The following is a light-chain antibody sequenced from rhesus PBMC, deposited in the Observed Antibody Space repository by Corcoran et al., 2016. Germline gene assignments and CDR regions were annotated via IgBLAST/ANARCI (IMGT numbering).Light chain of an antibody. V-gene: IGKV1-74*01. CDR3: QNGYRSPFP. Sequence: DIQMTQSPSSLSASMGDRVTITCRASENVNNYLNWYQQKPGKAPKVLIYKASTFQSGVPSRFSCSGSGSVYTFTISSVQPEDVAVYYCQNGYRSPFPVGPGTRLDVK. CDR2: KAS. CDR1: ENVNNY. J-gene: IGKJ3*01.